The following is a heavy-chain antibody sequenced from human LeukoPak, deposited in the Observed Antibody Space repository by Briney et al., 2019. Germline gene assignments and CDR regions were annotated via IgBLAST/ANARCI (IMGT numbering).Heavy chain of an antibody. CDR1: GFTFNSYG. CDR3: VRARFDYGDFYWLDL. J-gene: IGHJ5*02. Sequence: GGSLRLSCAASGFTFNSYGMHWVRQAPGKGLEWVAVIWYDGSSKYYADSLKGRFTISRDNSKNMLYLQMNSLRVEDTAIYYCVRARFDYGDFYWLDLGGQGTLVTVSS. D-gene: IGHD4-17*01. V-gene: IGHV3-33*01. CDR2: IWYDGSSK.